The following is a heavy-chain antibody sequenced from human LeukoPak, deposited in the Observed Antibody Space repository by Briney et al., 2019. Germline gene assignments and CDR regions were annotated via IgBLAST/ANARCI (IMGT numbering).Heavy chain of an antibody. J-gene: IGHJ3*01. Sequence: GGSLRLSCAATGFTFSNKAIHWVRQAPGKGLEWVAFIQYDGSNKYDADSVKGRFTISRDNSKNMLFLQMNSLRVEDTAVYYCAKEDGSFDVWGQGTMVTVSS. CDR3: AKEDGSFDV. CDR1: GFTFSNKA. D-gene: IGHD3-10*01. V-gene: IGHV3-30*02. CDR2: IQYDGSNK.